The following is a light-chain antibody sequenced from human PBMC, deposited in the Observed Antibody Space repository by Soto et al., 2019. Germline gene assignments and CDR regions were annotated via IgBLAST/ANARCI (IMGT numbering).Light chain of an antibody. J-gene: IGKJ1*01. CDR2: GAS. Sequence: ESVLTQSPGTLSLSPGERATLSCRASQSVSSSYLAWYQQKPGQAPRLLIYGASSRATGIPDRFSGSGSGTDFTLTISRLEPEDFAVYYCQQYGSSPQGTFGQGTKVYIK. CDR1: QSVSSSY. CDR3: QQYGSSPQGT. V-gene: IGKV3-20*01.